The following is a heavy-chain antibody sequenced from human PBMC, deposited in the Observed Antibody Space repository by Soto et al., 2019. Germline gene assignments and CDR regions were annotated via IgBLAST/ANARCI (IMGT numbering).Heavy chain of an antibody. D-gene: IGHD3-10*01. CDR2: IYYTGTT. CDR3: VRPRRLMVAPPDY. CDR1: GGSTSATGYY. Sequence: SETLSLTCSVSGGSTSATGYYWGWIRQPPGKGLEWIGSIYYTGTTFHNPSLKSRVTMSVDTSKNQFSLRLSSVTAADTAVYYCVRPRRLMVAPPDYWGQGTLVTVSS. V-gene: IGHV4-39*01. J-gene: IGHJ4*02.